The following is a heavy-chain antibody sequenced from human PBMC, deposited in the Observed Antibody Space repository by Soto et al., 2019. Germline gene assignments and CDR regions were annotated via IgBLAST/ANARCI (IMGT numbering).Heavy chain of an antibody. CDR1: GGTFSSYT. D-gene: IGHD3-22*01. J-gene: IGHJ4*02. V-gene: IGHV1-69*02. CDR2: IIPILGIA. CDR3: AADDDDSSGYTLDY. Sequence: GASVKVSCKASGGTFSSYTISWVRRAPGQGLEWMGRIIPILGIANYAQKFQGRVTITRDMSTSTAHMELSSLRSEDTAVYYCAADDDDSSGYTLDYWGQGTLVTVSS.